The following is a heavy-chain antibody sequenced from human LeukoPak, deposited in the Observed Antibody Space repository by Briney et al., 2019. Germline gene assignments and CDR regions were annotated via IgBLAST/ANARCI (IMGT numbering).Heavy chain of an antibody. CDR2: IKSKTDGRTT. CDR3: TAQVKYGDYVDY. Sequence: TGGSLRLSCAASGFTFSNASMSWVRQAPGKGLEWVGRIKSKTDGRTTDCAAPVKGRFTISRDDSKNTLYLQMNSLKAEDTAVYYCTAQVKYGDYVDYWGQGTLVTVSS. J-gene: IGHJ4*02. V-gene: IGHV3-15*01. CDR1: GFTFSNAS. D-gene: IGHD4-17*01.